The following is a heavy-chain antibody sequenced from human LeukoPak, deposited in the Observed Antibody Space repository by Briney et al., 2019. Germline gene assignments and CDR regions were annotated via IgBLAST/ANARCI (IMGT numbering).Heavy chain of an antibody. J-gene: IGHJ4*02. Sequence: ASVKVSCKASGYTFTSYGISWVRQAPGQGLEWMGWISAYNGNTNYAQKLQGRVTVTTDTSTSTAYMELRSLRSDDTAVYYCARDYYGSGSYYKDYWGQGTLVTVSS. D-gene: IGHD3-10*01. V-gene: IGHV1-18*04. CDR3: ARDYYGSGSYYKDY. CDR2: ISAYNGNT. CDR1: GYTFTSYG.